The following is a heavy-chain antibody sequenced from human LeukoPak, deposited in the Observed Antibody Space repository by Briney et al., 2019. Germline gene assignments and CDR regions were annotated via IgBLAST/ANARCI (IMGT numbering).Heavy chain of an antibody. D-gene: IGHD5-12*01. CDR2: INSDGSST. CDR1: GFTFSIYW. J-gene: IGHJ4*02. Sequence: PGGSLRLSCAASGFTFSIYWMHWVRQAPGKGLVWVSRINSDGSSTSYADSVKGRFTISRDNAKNTLYLQMNSLRAEDTAVYYCAREVATPGFDYWGQGTLVTVSS. V-gene: IGHV3-74*01. CDR3: AREVATPGFDY.